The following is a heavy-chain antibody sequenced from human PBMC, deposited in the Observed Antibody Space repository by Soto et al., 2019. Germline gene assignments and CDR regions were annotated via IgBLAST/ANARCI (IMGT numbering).Heavy chain of an antibody. CDR3: AKVGFSGSSTYYYYYGMDV. J-gene: IGHJ6*02. D-gene: IGHD1-26*01. CDR1: GFTFSNYG. CDR2: ISYDGSNK. Sequence: QVQLVESGGGVVQPRRSLRLSCAASGFTFSNYGMHWVRQAPGKGLEWVAVISYDGSNKYHADSVKGRFTISRDNSKNTLYLQMNSLRAEDTAVYYCAKVGFSGSSTYYYYYGMDVWGQGTTVTVSS. V-gene: IGHV3-30*18.